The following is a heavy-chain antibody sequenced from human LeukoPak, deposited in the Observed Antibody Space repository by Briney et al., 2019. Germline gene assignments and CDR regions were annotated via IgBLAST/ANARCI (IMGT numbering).Heavy chain of an antibody. J-gene: IGHJ4*02. V-gene: IGHV3-23*01. CDR2: ISGSGGST. Sequence: PGGSLRLSCAASGFTFSSYAMSWVRQAPGKGLEWVSAISGSGGSTYYADSVKGRFTISRDNSKNTLYLQMNSLRAEDTAVYYCAKAWGTYYYDSSGLPSNWGQGTLVTVSS. CDR1: GFTFSSYA. D-gene: IGHD3-22*01. CDR3: AKAWGTYYYDSSGLPSN.